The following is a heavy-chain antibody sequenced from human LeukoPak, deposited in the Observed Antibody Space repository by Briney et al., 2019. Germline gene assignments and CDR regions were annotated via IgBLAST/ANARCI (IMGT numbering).Heavy chain of an antibody. CDR2: ITSDGGST. Sequence: PGGSLRLSCSVSGFTFSNYAMHWVRQAPGKGLEYVSAITSDGGSTYYADSVKGRFTISRDNSKNTLYLQMSSLRGEDTAVYYCVKAYCRSTSCYYYYYGKDVWGKGTTVTVSS. CDR3: VKAYCRSTSCYYYYYGKDV. D-gene: IGHD2-2*01. CDR1: GFTFSNYA. V-gene: IGHV3-64D*06. J-gene: IGHJ6*04.